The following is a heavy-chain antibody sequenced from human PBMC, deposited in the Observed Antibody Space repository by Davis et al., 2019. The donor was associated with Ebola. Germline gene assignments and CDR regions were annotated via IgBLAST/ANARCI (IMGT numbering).Heavy chain of an antibody. CDR2: INHSGST. CDR3: ARVKYQLLLVTWP. J-gene: IGHJ5*02. Sequence: GSLRLSCTVSGGSISSSSYYWGWIRQPPGKGLEWIGEINHSGSTNYNPSLKSRVTISVDTSKNQFSLKLSSVTAADTAVYYCARVKYQLLLVTWPWGQGTLVTVSS. V-gene: IGHV4-39*07. D-gene: IGHD2-2*01. CDR1: GGSISSSSYY.